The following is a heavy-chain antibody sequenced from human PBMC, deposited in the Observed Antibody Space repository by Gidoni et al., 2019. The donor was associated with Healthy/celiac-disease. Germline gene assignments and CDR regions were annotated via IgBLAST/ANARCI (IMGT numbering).Heavy chain of an antibody. V-gene: IGHV2-5*02. D-gene: IGHD3-3*01. CDR1: GFSLSTRGVG. Sequence: QITLKESGPTLVKPTQTLTLTCTFSGFSLSTRGVGVGWIRQPPGKALEWLALIYWDADKRYSPSLKSSLTITKDTSKNQLVLTMTNMDPVDTATYYCAHKLHYDFCSGYSQFAFDIWGQGTMVTVSS. CDR3: AHKLHYDFCSGYSQFAFDI. J-gene: IGHJ3*02. CDR2: IYWDADK.